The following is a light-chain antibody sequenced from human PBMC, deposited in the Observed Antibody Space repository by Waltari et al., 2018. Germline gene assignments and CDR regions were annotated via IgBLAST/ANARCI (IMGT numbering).Light chain of an antibody. CDR2: DAS. CDR3: QQANRFPLT. Sequence: DIQLTQSPSSVSSSVGDKFTITCRASQVINSCLAWYQQKPGKAPKLLIYDASSLQTGVPSRFSGSESGTDFTLTISSLQPEDFATYYCQQANRFPLTFGGGTKVELK. CDR1: QVINSC. V-gene: IGKV1-12*01. J-gene: IGKJ4*01.